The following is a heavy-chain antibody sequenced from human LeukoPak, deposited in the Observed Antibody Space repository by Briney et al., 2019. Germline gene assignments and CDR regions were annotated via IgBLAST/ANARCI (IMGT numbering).Heavy chain of an antibody. CDR1: GFTFDDYA. J-gene: IGHJ4*02. V-gene: IGHV3-9*01. Sequence: PGGSLRLSCAASGFTFDDYAMHWVRQAPGKGLEWVSGISWNSGSIGYADSVKGRFTISRDNSKNTLYLQMNSLRAEDTAVYYCARAPAMVANCFDYWGQGTLVTVSS. CDR3: ARAPAMVANCFDY. CDR2: ISWNSGSI. D-gene: IGHD5-18*01.